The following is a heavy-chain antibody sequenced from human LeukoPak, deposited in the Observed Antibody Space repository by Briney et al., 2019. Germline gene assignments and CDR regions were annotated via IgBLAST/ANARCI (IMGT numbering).Heavy chain of an antibody. CDR3: ARARGYSGYDLGSDYYYYGMDV. V-gene: IGHV3-21*01. J-gene: IGHJ6*02. D-gene: IGHD5-12*01. CDR2: ISSSNSYI. Sequence: GGSLRLSCAASGFTFSSYSMNWVRQAPGKGLEWVSSISSSNSYIYYADSVKGRFTISRDNAKNSLYLQMNSLRAEDTAVYYCARARGYSGYDLGSDYYYYGMDVWGQGTTVTVSS. CDR1: GFTFSSYS.